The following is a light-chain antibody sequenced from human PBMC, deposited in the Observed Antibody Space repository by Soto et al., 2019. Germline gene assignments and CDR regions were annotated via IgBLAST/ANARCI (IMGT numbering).Light chain of an antibody. CDR1: QAISNY. J-gene: IGKJ3*01. Sequence: DIQMTQSPSSLSASVGDRVTITCQASQAISNYLNWYQQKPGKAPKLLIYDASNLETGVPSRFSGSGSGTDFTFTISSLQPEDIATYYCQQYFTFGPGTKVDIK. V-gene: IGKV1-33*01. CDR2: DAS. CDR3: QQYFT.